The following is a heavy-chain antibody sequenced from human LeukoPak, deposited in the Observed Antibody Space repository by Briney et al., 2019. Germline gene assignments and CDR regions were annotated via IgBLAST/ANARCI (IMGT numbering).Heavy chain of an antibody. J-gene: IGHJ3*02. D-gene: IGHD3-22*01. CDR3: ARDRSHYYDSSGYYYTPDAFDI. Sequence: GASVKVSCKASGYTFTSYYMHWVRQAPGQGLEWMGIINPSGGSTSHAQKFQGRVTMTRDTSTSTVYMELSSLRSEDTAVYYCARDRSHYYDSSGYYYTPDAFDIWGQGTMVTVSS. CDR1: GYTFTSYY. V-gene: IGHV1-46*01. CDR2: INPSGGST.